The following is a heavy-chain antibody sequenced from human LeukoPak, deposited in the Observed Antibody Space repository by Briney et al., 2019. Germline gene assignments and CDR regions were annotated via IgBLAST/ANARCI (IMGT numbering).Heavy chain of an antibody. CDR1: GGTFSSYA. CDR3: ARGPTIFGVVIEPPDY. V-gene: IGHV1-18*01. J-gene: IGHJ4*02. CDR2: ISAYNGNT. Sequence: ASVTVSCKASGGTFSSYAISWVRQAAGQGLEWMGGISAYNGNTNYAQNLQGRVTMTTDTSTSTAYMELRSLRSDDTAVYYCARGPTIFGVVIEPPDYWGQGTLVTVSS. D-gene: IGHD3-3*01.